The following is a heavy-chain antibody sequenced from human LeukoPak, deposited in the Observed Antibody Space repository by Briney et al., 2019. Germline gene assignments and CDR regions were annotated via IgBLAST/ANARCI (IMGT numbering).Heavy chain of an antibody. J-gene: IGHJ4*02. D-gene: IGHD3-9*01. Sequence: GGSLRLSCAASGFAFSGDNMNWVRQAPGKGLEWVSFIGTSGSYIKYADSVKGRFTISRDNAKNSLYLQMNSLRTEDTAVYYCATESMLDWSGFDYWGQGTLVTVSS. CDR1: GFAFSGDN. CDR2: IGTSGSYI. V-gene: IGHV3-21*01. CDR3: ATESMLDWSGFDY.